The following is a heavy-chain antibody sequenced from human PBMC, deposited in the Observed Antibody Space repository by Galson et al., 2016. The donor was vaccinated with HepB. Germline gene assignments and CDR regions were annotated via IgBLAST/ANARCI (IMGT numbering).Heavy chain of an antibody. D-gene: IGHD5/OR15-5a*01. Sequence: SLRLSCAASGFNFSDCYMTWIRQSPGKGLEWIAYISSNGLRTFYADSVKGRFTSSRDNTKNLVSLHMNSLRAEDTAMYYCASKIASTIRDAFDVWGQGTLVTVSS. CDR3: ASKIASTIRDAFDV. J-gene: IGHJ3*01. V-gene: IGHV3-11*01. CDR2: ISSNGLRT. CDR1: GFNFSDCY.